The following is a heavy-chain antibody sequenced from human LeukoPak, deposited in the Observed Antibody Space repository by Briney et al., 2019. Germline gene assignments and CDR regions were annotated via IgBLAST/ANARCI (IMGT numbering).Heavy chain of an antibody. CDR2: IYRSGST. CDR3: ARTSYGSGNYFDY. V-gene: IGHV3-53*01. J-gene: IGHJ4*02. CDR1: GFTVSSNY. Sequence: GGSLRLSCAASGFTVSSNYMSWVRQAPGKGLEWVSIIYRSGSTYYADSVKGRFTISRDSSKNTVYLQMDSLRAEDTAMYYCARTSYGSGNYFDYWGQGTLVTVSS. D-gene: IGHD3-10*01.